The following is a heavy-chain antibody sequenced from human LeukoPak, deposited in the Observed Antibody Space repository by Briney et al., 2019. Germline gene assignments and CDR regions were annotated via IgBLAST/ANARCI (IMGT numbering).Heavy chain of an antibody. CDR1: GYTFTSYG. CDR2: ISAYNGNT. J-gene: IGHJ4*02. D-gene: IGHD3-22*01. V-gene: IGHV1-18*01. Sequence: ASVKVSCKASGYTFTSYGISWVRQAPGQGLEWMEWISAYNGNTNYAQKLQGRVTMTTDTSTSTAYMELRSLRSDDTAVYYCARDRPTYYYDSSGYYGGDYWGQGTLVTVSS. CDR3: ARDRPTYYYDSSGYYGGDY.